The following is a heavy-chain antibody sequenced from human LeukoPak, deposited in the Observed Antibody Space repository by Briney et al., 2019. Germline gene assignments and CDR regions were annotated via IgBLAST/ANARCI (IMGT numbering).Heavy chain of an antibody. Sequence: PSETLSLTCTVSGGSISSSSYYWGWTRQPPGTGLEWIGSIYYSGSTYYNPSLKSRVTISVDTSKNQFSLKLSSVTAADTAVYYCARFESSIASGVDYWGQGTLVTVSS. CDR2: IYYSGST. V-gene: IGHV4-39*01. J-gene: IGHJ4*02. CDR1: GGSISSSSYY. CDR3: ARFESSIASGVDY. D-gene: IGHD6-6*01.